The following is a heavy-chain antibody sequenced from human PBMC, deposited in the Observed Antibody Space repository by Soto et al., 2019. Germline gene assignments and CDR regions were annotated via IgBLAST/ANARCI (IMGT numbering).Heavy chain of an antibody. CDR1: GSTFSSYA. CDR2: IIPISGTA. Sequence: QVQLVQSGSEGKKPGSSLTVSCKASGSTFSSYAVSWVRQAPGQGREGMGGIIPISGTANYAQKCQGRVTITADESTSTAYMELSSLRSEDTAVYYCARSQGSSTSLEIYYYYYYGMDVWGQGTPVTVSS. J-gene: IGHJ6*02. D-gene: IGHD2-2*01. V-gene: IGHV1-69*01. CDR3: ARSQGSSTSLEIYYYYYYGMDV.